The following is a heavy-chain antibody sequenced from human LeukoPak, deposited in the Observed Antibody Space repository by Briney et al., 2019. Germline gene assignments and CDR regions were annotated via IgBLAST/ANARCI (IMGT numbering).Heavy chain of an antibody. CDR2: IQYNGNNK. CDR3: SKEGSEGSIIVPTKTAFDL. D-gene: IGHD2/OR15-2a*01. CDR1: GFTFSTYG. V-gene: IGHV3-30*02. Sequence: PGGSLRLSCSASGFTFSTYGMHWVRQAPGKGLEWVAFIQYNGNNKYYADSVKGRFTISRDNSRNTLYLQMTTLRAEDTAVYYCSKEGSEGSIIVPTKTAFDLWGQGTMVTVSS. J-gene: IGHJ3*01.